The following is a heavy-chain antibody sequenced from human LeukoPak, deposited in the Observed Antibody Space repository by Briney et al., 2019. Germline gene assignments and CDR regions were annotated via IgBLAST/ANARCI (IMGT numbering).Heavy chain of an antibody. D-gene: IGHD2-15*01. CDR1: GFTFSSYS. CDR2: ISSSSSYI. J-gene: IGHJ3*02. CDR3: ARDLMVVAATPDAFDI. Sequence: GGSLRLSCAASGFTFSSYSMNWVRQAPGKGLEWVSSISSSSSYIYYADSVKGRFTISRDNAKNSLYLQMNSLRAEDTAVYYCARDLMVVAATPDAFDIWGQGTMVTASS. V-gene: IGHV3-21*01.